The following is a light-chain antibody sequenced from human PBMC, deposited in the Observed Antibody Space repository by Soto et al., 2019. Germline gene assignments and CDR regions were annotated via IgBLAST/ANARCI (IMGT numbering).Light chain of an antibody. CDR2: EAS. CDR1: QSVSNY. Sequence: EIVLTQSPATLSLSPGERATLSCGASQSVSNYIAWYQQKPGQVSRLFIYEASNRASGIPVWFSGSGSGTVFTLTICSLEPEDFAVYYCQQRSYWLSFGGGTKVDIK. J-gene: IGKJ4*01. V-gene: IGKV3-11*01. CDR3: QQRSYWLS.